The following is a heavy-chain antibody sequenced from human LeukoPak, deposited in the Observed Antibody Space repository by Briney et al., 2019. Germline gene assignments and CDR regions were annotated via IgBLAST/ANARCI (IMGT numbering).Heavy chain of an antibody. CDR2: ITGSGTRT. Sequence: GGSLRLSCAASGFPFSSYAMSWVRQAPGKGLEWVSAITGSGTRTDYADSVRGRFSISRDNSKNTLYLQMYSLRADDTAVYSCARTQFGSAGTRFDHWGQGTLVTVSS. CDR3: ARTQFGSAGTRFDH. V-gene: IGHV3-23*01. J-gene: IGHJ4*02. CDR1: GFPFSSYA. D-gene: IGHD6-13*01.